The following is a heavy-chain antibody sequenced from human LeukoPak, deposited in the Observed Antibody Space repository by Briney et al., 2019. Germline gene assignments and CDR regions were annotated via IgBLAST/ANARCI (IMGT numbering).Heavy chain of an antibody. CDR2: MYSSGST. J-gene: IGHJ3*02. D-gene: IGHD5-24*01. CDR1: GGSVSSDIHY. CDR3: ARGGDGYTDTFDI. Sequence: SETLSLTCTVSGGSVSSDIHYWSWIRQPPGTGLQWIGYMYSSGSTNYNPSLKSRVTISVDTSKTQFSLKLSSVTAADTAVYYCARGGDGYTDTFDIWGQGTMVTVSS. V-gene: IGHV4-61*01.